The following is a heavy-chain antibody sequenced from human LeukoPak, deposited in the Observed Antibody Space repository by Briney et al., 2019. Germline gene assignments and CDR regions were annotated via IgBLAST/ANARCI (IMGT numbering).Heavy chain of an antibody. CDR2: IYYSGST. V-gene: IGHV4-59*01. J-gene: IGHJ3*02. D-gene: IGHD3-16*01. CDR3: ARVGPRGDAFDI. CDR1: GGSISSYY. Sequence: PSETLSLTCTVSGGSISSYYWSWIRQPPGKGLEWIGYIYYSGSTNYNPSLKSRVTISVDTSKNQFSLKLSSVTAADTAVYYCARVGPRGDAFDIWGQGTMVTVSS.